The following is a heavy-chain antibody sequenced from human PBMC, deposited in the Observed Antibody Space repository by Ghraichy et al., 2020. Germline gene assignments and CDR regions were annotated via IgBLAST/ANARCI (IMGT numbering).Heavy chain of an antibody. CDR1: GGSISSYY. V-gene: IGHV4-59*01. Sequence: SETLSLTCTVSGGSISSYYWSWIRQPPGKGLEWIGYIYYSGSTNYNPSLKSRVTISVDTSKNQFSLKLSSVTAADTAVYYCARRGPGDYFDYWGQGTLVTVSS. CDR2: IYYSGST. D-gene: IGHD3-10*01. CDR3: ARRGPGDYFDY. J-gene: IGHJ4*02.